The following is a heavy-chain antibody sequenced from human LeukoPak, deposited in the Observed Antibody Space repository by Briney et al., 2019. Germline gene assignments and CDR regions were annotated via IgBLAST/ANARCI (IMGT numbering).Heavy chain of an antibody. J-gene: IGHJ5*02. CDR1: GGSISSGGYY. CDR2: IYYSGST. D-gene: IGHD3-3*01. V-gene: IGHV4-31*03. Sequence: PSETLSLTCTVSGGSISSGGYYWSWIRQHPGKGLEWIGYIYYSGSTYYNPSLKSRVTISVDTSKNQFSLKLSSVTAADTAVYYWARDRPRITFFAPPPDNCSAPWGQGPLVTVSS. CDR3: ARDRPRITFFAPPPDNCSAP.